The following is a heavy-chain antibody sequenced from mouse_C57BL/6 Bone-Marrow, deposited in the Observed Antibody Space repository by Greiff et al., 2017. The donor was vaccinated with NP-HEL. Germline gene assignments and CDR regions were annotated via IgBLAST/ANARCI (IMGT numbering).Heavy chain of an antibody. CDR1: GFSLTSYG. J-gene: IGHJ2*01. V-gene: IGHV2-5*01. CDR3: AKGEYYSYFDY. D-gene: IGHD1-1*01. Sequence: VKLMESGPGLVQPSQSLSITCTVSGFSLTSYGVQWVRQSPGKGLEWLGVIWRGGSTDYSEAFMSRLIITNDNSKSQFFFKMNSLQADDTAIYYCAKGEYYSYFDYWGQGTTLTVSS. CDR2: IWRGGST.